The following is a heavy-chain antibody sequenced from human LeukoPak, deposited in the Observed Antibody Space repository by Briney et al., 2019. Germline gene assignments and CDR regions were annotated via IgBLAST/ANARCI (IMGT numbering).Heavy chain of an antibody. CDR3: ARALNYNWNYDSWSDP. CDR1: GGSISSGSYY. Sequence: PSQTLSLTCTVSGGSISSGSYYWSWIRQPAGKGLEWIGRIYTSGSTNYNPSLKSRVTMSVDTSKNQFSLKLSSVTAADTAVYYCARALNYNWNYDSWSDPWGQGTLVTVSS. J-gene: IGHJ5*02. CDR2: IYTSGST. V-gene: IGHV4-61*02. D-gene: IGHD1-7*01.